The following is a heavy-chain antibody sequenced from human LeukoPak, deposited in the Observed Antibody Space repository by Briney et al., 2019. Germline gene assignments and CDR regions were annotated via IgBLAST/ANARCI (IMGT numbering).Heavy chain of an antibody. CDR2: INHSGST. CDR1: GVSFSGYY. CDR3: ARTYYYYYYMDV. J-gene: IGHJ6*03. Sequence: SETLSLTCAAYGVSFSGYYWSWVRQPPGKGLEWIGEINHSGSTNYNPSLKSRVTISVDTSKNQFSLKLSSVTAADTAVYYCARTYYYYYYMDVGGKGTTVTISS. V-gene: IGHV4-34*01.